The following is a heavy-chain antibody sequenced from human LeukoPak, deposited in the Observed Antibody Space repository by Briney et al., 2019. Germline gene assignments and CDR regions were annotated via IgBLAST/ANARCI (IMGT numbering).Heavy chain of an antibody. J-gene: IGHJ4*02. V-gene: IGHV3-30*03. CDR3: ATSSGYSYGSFDY. CDR2: ISYDGSNK. CDR1: GFTFSSYG. D-gene: IGHD5-18*01. Sequence: GRSLRLSCAASGFTFSSYGMHWVRQAPGKGLEWVAVISYDGSNKYYADSVKGRFTISRDNSKNTLYLQMNSLRAEDTAVYYCATSSGYSYGSFDYWGQGTLATVSS.